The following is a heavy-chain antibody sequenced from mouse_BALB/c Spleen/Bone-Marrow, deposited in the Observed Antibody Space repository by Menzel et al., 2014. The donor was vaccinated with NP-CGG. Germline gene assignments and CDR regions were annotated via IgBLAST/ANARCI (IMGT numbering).Heavy chain of an antibody. CDR3: ARLDDGYWYFDV. V-gene: IGHV1-80*01. J-gene: IGHJ1*01. CDR2: IYPGDGDS. CDR1: GYAFXSYW. D-gene: IGHD2-3*01. Sequence: QVQLKDSGAELVRPGSSVKISCKASGYAFXSYWMNWVKQRPGQGLEWIGPIYPGDGDSNYNGKFKGKATLTADKSSSTAYMQLNSLTSEDSAVYFCARLDDGYWYFDVWGAGTTVTVSS.